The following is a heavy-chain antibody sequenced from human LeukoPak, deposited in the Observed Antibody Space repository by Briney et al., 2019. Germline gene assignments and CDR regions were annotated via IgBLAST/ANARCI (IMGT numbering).Heavy chain of an antibody. J-gene: IGHJ4*02. CDR2: ISSSSSYI. D-gene: IGHD3-10*01. CDR1: GFTFSSYS. CDR3: ARDSGITMVRGVIIGDHGD. V-gene: IGHV3-21*01. Sequence: GGSLRLSCAASGFTFSSYSMNWVRQAPGKGLEWVSSISSSSSYIYYADSVKGRFTISRDNAKNSLYLQMNSLRAEDTAVYYCARDSGITMVRGVIIGDHGDWGQGTLVTVSS.